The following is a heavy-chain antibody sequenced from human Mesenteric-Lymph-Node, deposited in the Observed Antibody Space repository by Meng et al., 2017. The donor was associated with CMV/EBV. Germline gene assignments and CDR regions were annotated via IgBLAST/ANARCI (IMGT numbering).Heavy chain of an antibody. CDR2: IYHSGGT. V-gene: IGHV4-4*02. D-gene: IGHD1-1*01. Sequence: VSGGSISSSNWWTWVRQPPGKGLEWIGEIYHSGGTNYNPPLRSRVTMSLDKTKNQFSLKLSSVTAADTAVYYCAKTSIQLQRGGIDYWGQGTLVTVSS. CDR3: AKTSIQLQRGGIDY. J-gene: IGHJ4*02. CDR1: GGSISSSNW.